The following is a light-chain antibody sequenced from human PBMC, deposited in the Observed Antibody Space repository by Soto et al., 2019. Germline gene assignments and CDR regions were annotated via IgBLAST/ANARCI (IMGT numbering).Light chain of an antibody. Sequence: QSVLTQPPSASGTPGQRVTISCSGSSSNIWDYHVHWYQQLPGAAPKVLIHSSHQRPSGVPDRFSGSKSGTSASLAISGLQCEVEADYYCAAWDDSLNGVVFGGGTKLTVL. CDR3: AAWDDSLNGVV. CDR2: SSH. CDR1: SSNIWDYH. V-gene: IGLV1-44*01. J-gene: IGLJ2*01.